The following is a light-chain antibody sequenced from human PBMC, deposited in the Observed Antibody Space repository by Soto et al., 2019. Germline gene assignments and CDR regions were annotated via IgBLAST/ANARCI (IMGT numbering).Light chain of an antibody. Sequence: EIVLTQPAGTLSLSPGERVTLSCRASQSVSSNYLAWYQQKPGQAPRLLIYGASSRAAGIQDRFSGSGSGTDFTLTISRLEPEDFAVYYCNQYGDSLWTFGQGTKVDIK. J-gene: IGKJ1*01. CDR1: QSVSSNY. V-gene: IGKV3-20*01. CDR2: GAS. CDR3: NQYGDSLWT.